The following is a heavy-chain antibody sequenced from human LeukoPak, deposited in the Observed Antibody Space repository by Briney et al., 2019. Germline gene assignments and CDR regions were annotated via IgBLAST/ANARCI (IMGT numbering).Heavy chain of an antibody. CDR1: GGSISSYY. V-gene: IGHV4-59*01. Sequence: SETLSLTCTVSGGSISSYYWSWIRQPPGKGLEWIEYIYYSGSTNYNPSLKSRVTISVDTSKNQFSLKLSSVTAADTAVYYCARGAPIAVAIYDYWGQGTLVTVSS. CDR3: ARGAPIAVAIYDY. CDR2: IYYSGST. D-gene: IGHD6-19*01. J-gene: IGHJ4*02.